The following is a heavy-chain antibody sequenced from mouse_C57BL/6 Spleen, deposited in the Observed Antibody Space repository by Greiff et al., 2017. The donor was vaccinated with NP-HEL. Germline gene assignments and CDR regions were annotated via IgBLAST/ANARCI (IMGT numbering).Heavy chain of an antibody. CDR2: IYPRDGST. CDR1: GYTFTDHT. D-gene: IGHD2-9*01. CDR3: ARERAYYGYDESAWFAY. J-gene: IGHJ3*01. Sequence: VKLMESDAELVKPGASVKISCKVSGYTFTDHTIHWMKQRPEQGLEWIGYIYPRDGSTKYNEKFKGKATLTADKSSSTAYMQLNSLTSEDSAVYFCARERAYYGYDESAWFAYWGQGTLVTVSA. V-gene: IGHV1-78*01.